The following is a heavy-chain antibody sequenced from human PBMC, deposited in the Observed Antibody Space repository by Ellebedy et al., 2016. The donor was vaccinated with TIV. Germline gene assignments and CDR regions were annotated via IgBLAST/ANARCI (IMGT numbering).Heavy chain of an antibody. Sequence: ASVKVSCKASGYTFNNYYLHWVRQAPGQGLEWMGIIDPSDDATTYAQKFQGRVTISVDTSKNQFSLKLKSVTAADTAVYYCARDGSSAFGEFSFEYWGQGTLVTVSS. D-gene: IGHD3-10*01. CDR2: IDPSDDAT. V-gene: IGHV1-46*02. CDR1: GYTFNNYY. J-gene: IGHJ4*02. CDR3: ARDGSSAFGEFSFEY.